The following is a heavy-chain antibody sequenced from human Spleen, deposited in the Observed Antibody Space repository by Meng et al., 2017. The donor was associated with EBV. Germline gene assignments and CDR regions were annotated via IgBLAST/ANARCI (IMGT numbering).Heavy chain of an antibody. CDR3: ARDRRLGSAYWYFDL. J-gene: IGHJ2*01. CDR1: GYTFTSYY. V-gene: IGHV1-46*01. D-gene: IGHD7-27*01. Sequence: VVLVECGGEVKKPGASVKVSCKASGYTFTSYYLQWVRQAPGQGLEWMGIINPIGGTTSYAQEFQGRVAMTRDTSTSTVYMELSSLTSEDTAVYYCARDRRLGSAYWYFDLWGRGTLVTVSS. CDR2: INPIGGTT.